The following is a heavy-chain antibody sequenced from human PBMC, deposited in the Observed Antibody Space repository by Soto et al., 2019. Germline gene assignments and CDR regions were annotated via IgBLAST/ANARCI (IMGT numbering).Heavy chain of an antibody. Sequence: ASVKVSCKASGYTFTGYYIHWVRQAPGQRLEWMGYINPNSGGPNYAQKFQGRVTMTRDTSISTAYMELSRLRSDDTAVYFCARDYWSVDRYYYGMDVWGQGTTVTVSS. CDR2: INPNSGGP. D-gene: IGHD3-3*01. J-gene: IGHJ6*02. V-gene: IGHV1-2*02. CDR1: GYTFTGYY. CDR3: ARDYWSVDRYYYGMDV.